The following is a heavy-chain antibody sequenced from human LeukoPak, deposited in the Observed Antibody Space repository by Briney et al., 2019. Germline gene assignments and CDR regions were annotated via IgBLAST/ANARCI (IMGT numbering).Heavy chain of an antibody. CDR3: TRDSSSWYSWFDP. CDR1: GFTFSSAW. CDR2: VKTKADGRTT. J-gene: IGHJ5*02. D-gene: IGHD6-13*01. Sequence: GGSLRLSCAASGFTFSSAWMSWVRQAPGKGLEWVGRVKTKADGRTTEYAAPVNCRFTISRSDSKSIAYLQMNSLKTEDTAVYYCTRDSSSWYSWFDPWGQGTLVTVSS. V-gene: IGHV3-15*01.